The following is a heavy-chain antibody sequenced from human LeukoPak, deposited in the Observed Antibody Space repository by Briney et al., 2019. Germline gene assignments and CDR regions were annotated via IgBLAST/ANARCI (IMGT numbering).Heavy chain of an antibody. Sequence: PGGSLRLSCAASGFTFSSYWMSWVRQAPGKGLEGVANIKQDGSEKYYVDSVKGRFTISRDNAKNSLYLQMNSLRAEDTAVYYCARERKVVPAAKDAFDIWGQGTMVTVSS. CDR3: ARERKVVPAAKDAFDI. V-gene: IGHV3-7*01. J-gene: IGHJ3*02. CDR2: IKQDGSEK. CDR1: GFTFSSYW. D-gene: IGHD2-2*01.